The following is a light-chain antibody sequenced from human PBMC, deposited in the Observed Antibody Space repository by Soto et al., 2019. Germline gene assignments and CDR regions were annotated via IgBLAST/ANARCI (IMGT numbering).Light chain of an antibody. CDR2: GAS. CDR1: QSVSSN. CDR3: QQYNNWPDT. J-gene: IGKJ1*01. Sequence: EILMTQSPATLSVSVGERVTLTCRASQSVSSNLAWYQQKPGQAPRLLIYGASNRASGIPSRFSGSGSGTEFTLTISSLQSEDFAVYYCQQYNNWPDTFGQGTKVDIK. V-gene: IGKV3-15*01.